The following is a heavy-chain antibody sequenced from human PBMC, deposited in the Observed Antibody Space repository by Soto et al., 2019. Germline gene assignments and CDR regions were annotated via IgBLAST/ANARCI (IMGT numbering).Heavy chain of an antibody. CDR3: ARRTKLGTAWYPDC. Sequence: QVHLQESGPGLVKPSETLSLTCAVSGGSISGYSWSWIRQPPGKGLEWIGNIHYTGGTNYNPSLKSRLTISLDTSKIQISLQLTSVTAADTAIYSCARRTKLGTAWYPDCWGQGTLVTVSS. CDR2: IHYTGGT. V-gene: IGHV4-59*08. D-gene: IGHD6-19*01. CDR1: GGSISGYS. J-gene: IGHJ4*02.